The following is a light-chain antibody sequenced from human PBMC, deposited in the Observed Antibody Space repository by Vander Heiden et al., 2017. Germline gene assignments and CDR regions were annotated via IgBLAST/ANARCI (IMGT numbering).Light chain of an antibody. CDR2: DGS. J-gene: IGKJ4*01. CDR1: QSVSRY. Sequence: IQLTQSPASLSLSPGDNAAHSCRASQSVSRYLDWYQQKPGQAPRLLIYDGSNRATGIPARFSGSGSGTDFTLTISSLEPEDFAVYYCKQRNNWPLTFGGGTKVEIK. V-gene: IGKV3-11*01. CDR3: KQRNNWPLT.